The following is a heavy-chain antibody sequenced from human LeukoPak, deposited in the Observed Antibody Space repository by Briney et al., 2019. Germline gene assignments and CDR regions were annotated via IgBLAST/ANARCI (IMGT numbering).Heavy chain of an antibody. J-gene: IGHJ3*02. Sequence: GESLKISCKGSGYSFTSYWIGLVRQLPGPVLEWMGIIYPSDSDTGYSPFFPGHVNTSGDKSIRTAYLLWSSLQASDTDRYYCARLVAVSTGACDIWARGTMVSVS. CDR1: GYSFTSYW. CDR3: ARLVAVSTGACDI. D-gene: IGHD6-19*01. CDR2: IYPSDSDT. V-gene: IGHV5-51*01.